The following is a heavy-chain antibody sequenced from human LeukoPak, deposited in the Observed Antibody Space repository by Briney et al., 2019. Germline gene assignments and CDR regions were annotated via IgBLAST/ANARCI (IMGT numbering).Heavy chain of an antibody. Sequence: GGSLRLSCEASGFTFNTYAIYWVRQAPGKGLEWVSGICGSGGYTYYADSVKGRFTISRDNSKNTVYLQMNSLTADDTAVYYCAKTTVGYSSGRYPGWPADCWGQGTLVTVSS. J-gene: IGHJ4*02. V-gene: IGHV3-23*01. CDR3: AKTTVGYSSGRYPGWPADC. D-gene: IGHD6-19*01. CDR2: ICGSGGYT. CDR1: GFTFNTYA.